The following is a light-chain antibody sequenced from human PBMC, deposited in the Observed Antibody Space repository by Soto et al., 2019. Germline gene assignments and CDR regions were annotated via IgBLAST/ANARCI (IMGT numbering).Light chain of an antibody. CDR3: QHLNSYLFT. V-gene: IGKV3-11*01. J-gene: IGKJ3*01. CDR1: QSVSSY. CDR2: GAS. Sequence: EVVLTQSPATLSLSPGESATLSCRASQSVSSYLAWYQQKPGQAPRLLIYGASSRATSIPARFSGSGSGTDLTLTISSLEPEDFAVYYCQHLNSYLFTFGPGTKVDIK.